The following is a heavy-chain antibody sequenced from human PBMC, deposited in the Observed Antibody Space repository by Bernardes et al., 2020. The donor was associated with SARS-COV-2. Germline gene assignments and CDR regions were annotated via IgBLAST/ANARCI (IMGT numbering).Heavy chain of an antibody. J-gene: IGHJ5*02. V-gene: IGHV1-24*01. CDR3: ATAPPYCSGGSCYVWFDP. CDR2: FDPEDGET. D-gene: IGHD2-15*01. CDR1: GYTLTELS. Sequence: ASVKVSCKVSGYTLTELSMHWVRQAPGKGLEWMGGFDPEDGETIYAQKFQGRVTMTEDTSTDTAYMELSSLRSEDTAVYYCATAPPYCSGGSCYVWFDPWGQGTLVTVSS.